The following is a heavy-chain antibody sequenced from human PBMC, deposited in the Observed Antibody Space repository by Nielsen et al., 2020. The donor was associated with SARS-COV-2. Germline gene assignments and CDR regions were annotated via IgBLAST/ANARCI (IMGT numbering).Heavy chain of an antibody. V-gene: IGHV4-31*03. CDR1: GGSISSGGYY. Sequence: LSLSCTVSGGSISSGGYYWSWIRQHPGKGLEWIGYIYYSGSTYYNPSLKSRVTISVDTSKNQFSLKLSSVTAADTAVYYCARVGYSSSWYPFYFDYWGQGTLVTVPQ. J-gene: IGHJ4*02. CDR2: IYYSGST. D-gene: IGHD6-13*01. CDR3: ARVGYSSSWYPFYFDY.